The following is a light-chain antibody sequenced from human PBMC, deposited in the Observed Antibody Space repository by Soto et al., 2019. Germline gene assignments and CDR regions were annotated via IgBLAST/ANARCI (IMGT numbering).Light chain of an antibody. J-gene: IGLJ2*01. CDR3: SSYTTSIVV. CDR2: AFS. Sequence: QSALTQPASVSGSPGQSITISCTSTSSDLGIYNYVSWYQQHPGKAPKLMIYAFSNRPSGVSNRFSGSKSGNTASLTISGLQAEDEADYYCSSYTTSIVVFGGGTQLTVL. V-gene: IGLV2-14*03. CDR1: SSDLGIYNY.